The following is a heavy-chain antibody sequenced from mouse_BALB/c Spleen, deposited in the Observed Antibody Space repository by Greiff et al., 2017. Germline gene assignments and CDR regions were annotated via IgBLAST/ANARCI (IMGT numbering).Heavy chain of an antibody. CDR1: GYTFTSYW. J-gene: IGHJ3*01. CDR3: TRSGEYGNPFAY. CDR2: IYPGSGST. Sequence: LKQPGSELVRPGASVKLSCKASGYTFTSYWMHWVKQRPGQGLEWIGNIYPGSGSTNYDEKFKSKATLTVDTSSSTAYMQLSSLTSEDSAVYYCTRSGEYGNPFAYWGQGTLVTVSA. V-gene: IGHV1S22*01. D-gene: IGHD2-10*02.